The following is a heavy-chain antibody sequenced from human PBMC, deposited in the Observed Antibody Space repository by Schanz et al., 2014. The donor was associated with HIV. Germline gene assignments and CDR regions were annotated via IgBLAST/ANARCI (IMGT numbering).Heavy chain of an antibody. D-gene: IGHD3-3*02. J-gene: IGHJ6*02. CDR2: IIPIFGTA. CDR3: ARAAFSSEYYYGMDV. Sequence: QVQLVQSGAEVKKPGSSVKVSCKASGGTFSIYAISWVRQAPGQGLEWMGGIIPIFGTANYAQKFQGRVTIIADESTSTAYMELSSLRSADTAVYLCARAAFSSEYYYGMDVWGQGTTVTVSS. V-gene: IGHV1-69*01. CDR1: GGTFSIYA.